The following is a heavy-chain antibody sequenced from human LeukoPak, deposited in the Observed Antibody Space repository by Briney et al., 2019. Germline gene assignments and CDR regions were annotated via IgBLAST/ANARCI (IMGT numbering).Heavy chain of an antibody. D-gene: IGHD4-17*01. J-gene: IGHJ4*02. CDR3: ARVPYGDYGCDY. Sequence: ASVKVSCKASGYTFTSYDINWVRQAAGQGLEWMGKINPHSGDTDLAQKFQGRVTITTNSSISTASMELSSLRSEDMAVYYCARVPYGDYGCDYWGQGTLVTVSS. V-gene: IGHV1-8*03. CDR2: INPHSGDT. CDR1: GYTFTSYD.